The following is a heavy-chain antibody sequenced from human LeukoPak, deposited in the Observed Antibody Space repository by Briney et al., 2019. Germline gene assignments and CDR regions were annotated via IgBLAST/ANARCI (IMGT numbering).Heavy chain of an antibody. Sequence: PGGSLRLSCAASGFTFSSYSMNWVRQAPGKGLEWVLSISSSSSYLYYADSVKGRFTISRGNAKNSLYLQMNSLRAEDTAVYYCARAGVPQYSNYDPLYYYYYMDVWGKGTTVTVSS. CDR3: ARAGVPQYSNYDPLYYYYYMDV. V-gene: IGHV3-21*01. D-gene: IGHD4-11*01. J-gene: IGHJ6*03. CDR1: GFTFSSYS. CDR2: ISSSSSYL.